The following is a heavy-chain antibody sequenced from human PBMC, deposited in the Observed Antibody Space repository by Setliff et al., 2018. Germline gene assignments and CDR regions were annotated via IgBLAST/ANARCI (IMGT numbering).Heavy chain of an antibody. V-gene: IGHV3-23*01. CDR2: ISGGST. CDR1: GFRFSDLY. D-gene: IGHD4-17*01. J-gene: IGHJ5*01. Sequence: PGGSLRLSCAASGFRFSDLYMSWVRQVPGKGLEWLSKISGGSTLYADSVKGRFTISRDNSQNTLYLQMNSLRVEDTAVYYCAKDPNGDYVGAFDSWGHGTLVTVSS. CDR3: AKDPNGDYVGAFDS.